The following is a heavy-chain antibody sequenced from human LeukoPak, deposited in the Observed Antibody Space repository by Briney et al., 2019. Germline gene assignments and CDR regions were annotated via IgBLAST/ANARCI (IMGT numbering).Heavy chain of an antibody. V-gene: IGHV5-51*01. CDR1: GYSFTSYW. D-gene: IGHD3-16*01. CDR3: TRHKDDPRAGEYFDF. CDR2: IYPGDSDT. J-gene: IGHJ4*02. Sequence: GESLKISCKGSGYSFTSYWISWVRQMPGKGLEWMGIIYPGDSDTRHSPSFQGQVTISADKSISTAYLQWSSLKASDTAMYYCTRHKDDPRAGEYFDFWGQGTLVTVSS.